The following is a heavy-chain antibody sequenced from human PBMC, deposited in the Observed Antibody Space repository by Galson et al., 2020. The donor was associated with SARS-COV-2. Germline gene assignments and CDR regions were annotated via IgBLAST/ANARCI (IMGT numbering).Heavy chain of an antibody. Sequence: QLGESLKISCAASGFTFSSYGMHWVRQAPGKGLEWVTVISYDGANKYYADSVKGRFTISRDNSKNTLYLQMNSLRAEDTAVYYCANAMRGYYGMDVWGQGTTVTVSS. D-gene: IGHD2-2*01. CDR3: ANAMRGYYGMDV. CDR2: ISYDGANK. V-gene: IGHV3-30*18. CDR1: GFTFSSYG. J-gene: IGHJ6*02.